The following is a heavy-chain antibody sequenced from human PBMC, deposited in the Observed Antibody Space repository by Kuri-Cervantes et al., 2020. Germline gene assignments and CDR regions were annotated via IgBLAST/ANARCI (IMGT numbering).Heavy chain of an antibody. CDR3: ARESRAARPMVYYFDY. CDR2: INDSGDRT. CDR1: GFTLSSYA. V-gene: IGHV3-23*01. J-gene: IGHJ4*02. Sequence: LSLTCAASGFTLSSYAMIWVRQAPGKGLEWVSGINDSGDRTHYADSVKGRFTISRENAKNSLYLQMNSLRAGDTAVYYCARESRAARPMVYYFDYWGQGTLVTVSS. D-gene: IGHD6-6*01.